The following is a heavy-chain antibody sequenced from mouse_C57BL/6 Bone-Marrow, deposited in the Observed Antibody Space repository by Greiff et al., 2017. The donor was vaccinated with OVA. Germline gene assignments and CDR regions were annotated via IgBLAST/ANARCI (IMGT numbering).Heavy chain of an antibody. J-gene: IGHJ2*01. Sequence: QVQLQQPGAELVKPGASVKLSCKASGYTFTSYWMHWVKQRPGQGLEWIGMIHPNSGSTNYNEKFKSKATLTVDKSSSTAYMQLSSLTSEDSAVYYCARATRHYYFDYWGQGTTLTVSS. CDR1: GYTFTSYW. V-gene: IGHV1-64*01. D-gene: IGHD1-2*01. CDR3: ARATRHYYFDY. CDR2: IHPNSGST.